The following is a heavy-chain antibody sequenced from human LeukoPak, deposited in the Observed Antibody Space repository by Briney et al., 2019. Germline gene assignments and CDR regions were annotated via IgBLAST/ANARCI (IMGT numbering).Heavy chain of an antibody. D-gene: IGHD3-3*01. CDR1: GGSISSGGYY. V-gene: IGHV4-30-2*01. CDR3: AREVRDYDFWSGYYHPDY. CDR2: MYHSGST. J-gene: IGHJ4*02. Sequence: SETLSLTCTVSGGSISSGGYYWSWIRQPPGTGLEWIGYMYHSGSTYYNPSLKSRVTISVDRSKNQFSLKLSSVTAADTAVYYCAREVRDYDFWSGYYHPDYWGQGTLVTVSS.